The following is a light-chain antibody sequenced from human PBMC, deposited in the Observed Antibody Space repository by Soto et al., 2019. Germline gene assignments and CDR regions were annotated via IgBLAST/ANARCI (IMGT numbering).Light chain of an antibody. CDR2: GAS. V-gene: IGKV3-20*01. J-gene: IGKJ2*01. CDR3: RQQGNSPSYT. Sequence: EIVLTQSPGTLSLSPGERATLSCRASQSVSSSSYLAWYQQKPGQAPRLLIYGASSRATGIPDRFSRSGSATHVSLTISRLEPEDFAVDYCRQQGNSPSYTFGQGTKLEIK. CDR1: QSVSSSSY.